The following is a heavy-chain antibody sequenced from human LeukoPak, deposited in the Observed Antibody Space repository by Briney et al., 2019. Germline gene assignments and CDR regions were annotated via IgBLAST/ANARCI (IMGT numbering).Heavy chain of an antibody. Sequence: SETLSLTCTVSGGSISSSSYYWGWIRQPPGKGLEWIGSIYYSGSTYYNPSLKSRVTISVDTPKNQFSLKLSSVTAADTAVYYCARPMVRGVIIGWFDPWGQGTLVTVSS. D-gene: IGHD3-10*01. V-gene: IGHV4-39*01. J-gene: IGHJ5*02. CDR2: IYYSGST. CDR3: ARPMVRGVIIGWFDP. CDR1: GGSISSSSYY.